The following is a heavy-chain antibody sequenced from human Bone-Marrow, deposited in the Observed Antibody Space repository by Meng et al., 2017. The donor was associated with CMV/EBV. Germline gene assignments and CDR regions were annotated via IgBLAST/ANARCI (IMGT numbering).Heavy chain of an antibody. V-gene: IGHV3-48*03. CDR1: GFTFSSYE. CDR2: ISSSGSTI. J-gene: IGHJ4*02. Sequence: GESLKISCAASGFTFSSYEMNWVRQAPGKGLEWVSYISSSGSTIYYADSVKGRFTISRDNAKNSLYIQMNSLRAEDTAVYYCARDLGPRAVAHFDYWGEGTLVTVSS. D-gene: IGHD6-19*01. CDR3: ARDLGPRAVAHFDY.